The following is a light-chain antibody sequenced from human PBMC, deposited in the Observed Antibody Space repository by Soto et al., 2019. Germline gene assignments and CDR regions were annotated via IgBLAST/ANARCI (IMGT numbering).Light chain of an antibody. CDR2: DVS. V-gene: IGKV3-11*01. J-gene: IGKJ1*01. CDR1: QSVADN. CDR3: QQRSNWPRT. Sequence: VMTQSPATLSVSPGERVTLSCRSSQSVADNLAWFQQKPVQAPRLLINDVSNRATGIPARFSGSGSGTDFTLTISSLEPEDFAVYYCQQRSNWPRTFGQGTKVDI.